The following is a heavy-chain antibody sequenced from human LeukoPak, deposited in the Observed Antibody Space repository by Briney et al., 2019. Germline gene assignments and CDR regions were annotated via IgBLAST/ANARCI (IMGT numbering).Heavy chain of an antibody. D-gene: IGHD4-17*01. V-gene: IGHV4-31*03. CDR1: GGSISSGGYY. CDR3: ARDHDYGDYSYGMDV. Sequence: PSQTLSLTCTVSGGSISSGGYYWSWIRQHPGKGLEWSGYIYYSGSTYYHPSLKSRVTISVDTSKNQFSLKLSSVTAADTAVYYCARDHDYGDYSYGMDVGGQGTTVTVSS. J-gene: IGHJ6*02. CDR2: IYYSGST.